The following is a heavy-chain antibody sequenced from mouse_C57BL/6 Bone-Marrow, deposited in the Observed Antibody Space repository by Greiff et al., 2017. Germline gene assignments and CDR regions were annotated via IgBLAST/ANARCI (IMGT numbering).Heavy chain of an antibody. Sequence: EVQLQESGPGLVKPSQSLSLTCSVTGYSITSGYYWNWIRQFPGNKLEWMGYISYDGSNNYNPSLKNRISITRDTSKNQLFLKLNSVTTEDTATYYCARVGGYGRYAMDYWGQGTSVTVSS. D-gene: IGHD2-2*01. V-gene: IGHV3-6*01. J-gene: IGHJ4*01. CDR1: GYSITSGYY. CDR3: ARVGGYGRYAMDY. CDR2: ISYDGSN.